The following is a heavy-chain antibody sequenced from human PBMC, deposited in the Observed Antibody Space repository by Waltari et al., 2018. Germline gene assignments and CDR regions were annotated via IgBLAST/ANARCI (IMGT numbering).Heavy chain of an antibody. J-gene: IGHJ5*02. CDR1: GFTFSSHW. Sequence: EVQLVESGGGLVQPGKSLRLSCAASGFTFSSHWMSWVRQAPGKWLEWVGNIKPDGSEKYYVDSVKGRFTISRDNARNSVYLQMNSLRVEDTAVYYCVRESFDPWGQGILVTVSS. CDR2: IKPDGSEK. V-gene: IGHV3-7*01. CDR3: VRESFDP.